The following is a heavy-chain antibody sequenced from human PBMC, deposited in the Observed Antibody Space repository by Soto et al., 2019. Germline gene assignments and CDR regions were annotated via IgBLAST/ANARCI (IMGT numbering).Heavy chain of an antibody. Sequence: EVQLMESGGGLVQPGGSLRLSCVTSGFSFSSSWMAWVRQAPGKGLEWVADIKKDGTEINYVDSVKGRFTISRDNAMNSLYLQMDSLRVEDTAVYYCGRDPYYGAIDYWGLGTQVIVSS. D-gene: IGHD3-10*01. J-gene: IGHJ4*02. V-gene: IGHV3-7*01. CDR2: IKKDGTEI. CDR1: GFSFSSSW. CDR3: GRDPYYGAIDY.